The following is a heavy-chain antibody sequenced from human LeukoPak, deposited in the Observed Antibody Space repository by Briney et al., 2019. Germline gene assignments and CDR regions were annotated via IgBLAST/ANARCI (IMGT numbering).Heavy chain of an antibody. J-gene: IGHJ4*02. Sequence: GGSLGLSCEASGFTFSNYWMTWVRQAPGKGLEWVANIKQDGSDENYVDSVKGRFTISRDNGKNSLYLQMNSLRAEDTAVYYCARGGSDSDYWGQGTLVTVSS. CDR1: GFTFSNYW. CDR3: ARGGSDSDY. V-gene: IGHV3-7*04. D-gene: IGHD6-6*01. CDR2: IKQDGSDE.